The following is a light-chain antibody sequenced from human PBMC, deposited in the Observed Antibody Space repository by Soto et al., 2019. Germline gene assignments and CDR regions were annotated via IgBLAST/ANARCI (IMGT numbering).Light chain of an antibody. Sequence: QSVLTQPPSVSGAPGQRVTISCTGSNSNIGAGYDVHWYQQLPGTAPKLLIYGNSNRPSGVPDRFSGSKSGTSASLAITGLQAEDEADYYCQSYDSSLRGSVFGGGTKGTVL. CDR3: QSYDSSLRGSV. V-gene: IGLV1-40*01. CDR1: NSNIGAGYD. J-gene: IGLJ2*01. CDR2: GNS.